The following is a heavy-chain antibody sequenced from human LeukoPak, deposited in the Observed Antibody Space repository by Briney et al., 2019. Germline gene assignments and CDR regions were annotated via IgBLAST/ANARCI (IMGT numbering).Heavy chain of an antibody. V-gene: IGHV1-2*02. CDR1: GYTFTAYY. Sequence: TSVKVSCKASGYTFTAYYIHWVRRAPGQGLEWMGWLNPNSGGTNYAQKFQGRVTMTRDASISTAYMELSSLTSDDTAVYYCASGRRCSGGNCYSPADYWGQGTLVTVSS. CDR2: LNPNSGGT. J-gene: IGHJ4*02. D-gene: IGHD2-15*01. CDR3: ASGRRCSGGNCYSPADY.